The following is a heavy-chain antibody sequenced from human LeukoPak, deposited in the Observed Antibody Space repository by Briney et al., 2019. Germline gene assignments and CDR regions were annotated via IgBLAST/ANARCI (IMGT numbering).Heavy chain of an antibody. V-gene: IGHV3-23*01. J-gene: IGHJ4*02. Sequence: GGSLRLSCAASGFTFGSYAMIWVRQAPGKGLEWVSTISDSGGTNYFADSVKGRFTISRDNSKNTLYLQMNSLIAEDKGLYYCAKKASAGGAFYFDSWGEGTLVTVYS. CDR1: GFTFGSYA. CDR2: ISDSGGTN. CDR3: AKKASAGGAFYFDS. D-gene: IGHD3-10*01.